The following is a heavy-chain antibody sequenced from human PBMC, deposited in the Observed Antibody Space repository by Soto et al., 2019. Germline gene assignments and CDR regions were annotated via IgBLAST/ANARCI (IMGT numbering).Heavy chain of an antibody. J-gene: IGHJ4*01. V-gene: IGHV4-61*01. CDR3: ARESQP. CDR2: IYYSGST. Sequence: PSETLSLTCTVSGSSVSSGSYYWSWIRQPPGKGLGWIGYIYYSGSTNYNPSLKSRVTISVDTPKNQSSLKLSSVTAADTAVYYCARESQPWGHGTLVTVSS. CDR1: GSSVSSGSYY.